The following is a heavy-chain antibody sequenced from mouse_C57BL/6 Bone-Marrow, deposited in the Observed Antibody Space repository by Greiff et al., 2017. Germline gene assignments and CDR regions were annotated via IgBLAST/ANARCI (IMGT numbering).Heavy chain of an antibody. J-gene: IGHJ4*01. CDR1: GYTFTDYE. CDR3: TRWLPFYAMDY. CDR2: IDPETGGT. D-gene: IGHD2-2*01. V-gene: IGHV1-15*01. Sequence: VQLQQSGAELVRPGASVTLSCKASGYTFTDYEMHWVKQTPVHGLEWIGAIDPETGGTAYNQKFKGKAILTADKSSSTAHMELRSLTSEDSAVCYCTRWLPFYAMDYWGQGTSVTVSS.